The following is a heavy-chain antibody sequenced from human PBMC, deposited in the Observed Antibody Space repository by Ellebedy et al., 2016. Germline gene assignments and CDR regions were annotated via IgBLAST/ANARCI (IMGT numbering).Heavy chain of an antibody. CDR1: GFIFSSYA. J-gene: IGHJ4*02. Sequence: GGSLRLSCGASGFIFSSYAMTWVRQAPGKGLEWVSTINGYGDTTYYADSVKGRFTISRDNSDNTVYLQMSSLRAEDTALYYCAKDGGYSGSWYFDYWGQGTLVTVSS. V-gene: IGHV3-23*01. CDR2: INGYGDTT. D-gene: IGHD1-26*01. CDR3: AKDGGYSGSWYFDY.